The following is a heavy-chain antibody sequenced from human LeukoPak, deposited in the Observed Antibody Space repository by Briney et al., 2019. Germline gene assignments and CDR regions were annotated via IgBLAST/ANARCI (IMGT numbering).Heavy chain of an antibody. CDR2: INHSGST. CDR3: ATLSVPAANSATSPEGY. V-gene: IGHV4-34*01. CDR1: GGSFSGYY. D-gene: IGHD2-2*01. J-gene: IGHJ4*02. Sequence: SETLSLTCAVYGGSFSGYYWSWIRQPPGKGLEWIGEINHSGSTNYNPSLKSRVTISVDTSKNQFSLKLSSVTAADTAVYYCATLSVPAANSATSPEGYWGQGTLVTVSS.